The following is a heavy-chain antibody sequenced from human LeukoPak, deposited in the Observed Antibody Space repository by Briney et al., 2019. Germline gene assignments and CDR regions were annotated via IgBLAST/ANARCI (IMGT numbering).Heavy chain of an antibody. Sequence: PSETLSLTYTVSGGSISSSSYYWGWIRQPPGKGLEWIGSIYYSGSTYYNPSLKSRVTISVDTSKNQFSLKLSSVTAADTAVYYCARQQSAGAFDYWGQGTLVTVSS. CDR1: GGSISSSSYY. CDR3: ARQQSAGAFDY. D-gene: IGHD3-10*01. V-gene: IGHV4-39*01. CDR2: IYYSGST. J-gene: IGHJ4*02.